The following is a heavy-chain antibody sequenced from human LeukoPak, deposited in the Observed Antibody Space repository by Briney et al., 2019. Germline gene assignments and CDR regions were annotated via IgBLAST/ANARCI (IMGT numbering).Heavy chain of an antibody. Sequence: PGGSLRLSCAVSGFTVSSNYMSWVRQAPGKGLEWVSVIYSDDSTYYPDSVKGRITISRDNSKNTLYLQMTSLRAEDTAVYYCARECGGDCYSKAANYYYYYGMDVWGQGTTVSVSS. CDR1: GFTVSSNY. V-gene: IGHV3-66*01. CDR2: IYSDDST. J-gene: IGHJ6*02. D-gene: IGHD2-21*02. CDR3: ARECGGDCYSKAANYYYYYGMDV.